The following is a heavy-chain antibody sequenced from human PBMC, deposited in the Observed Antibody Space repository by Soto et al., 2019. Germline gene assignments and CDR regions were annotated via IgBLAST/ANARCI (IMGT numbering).Heavy chain of an antibody. V-gene: IGHV3-30-3*01. CDR1: GFTFSSYA. CDR3: ARDVGIAVAGGNYYYYGMDV. Sequence: PGGSLRLSGAASGFTFSSYAMHGVGQAPGKGLEGVAGISYDGSNKYYADSVKGRFTISRDNSKNTLYLQMNSLRAEDTAVYYCARDVGIAVAGGNYYYYGMDVWGQGTTVTVSS. J-gene: IGHJ6*02. CDR2: ISYDGSNK. D-gene: IGHD6-19*01.